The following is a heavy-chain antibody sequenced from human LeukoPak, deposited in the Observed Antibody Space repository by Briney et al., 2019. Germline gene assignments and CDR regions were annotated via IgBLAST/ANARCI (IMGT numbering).Heavy chain of an antibody. Sequence: PSETLSLTCTVSGGSISSGDYYWSWIRQPPGKGLEWIGYIYYSGSTYYNPSLKSRVTISVDTSKNQFSLKLSSVTAADTAVYYCASPGVAAAGTKAFDIWGQGTMVTVSS. D-gene: IGHD6-13*01. CDR1: GGSISSGDYY. CDR2: IYYSGST. J-gene: IGHJ3*02. CDR3: ASPGVAAAGTKAFDI. V-gene: IGHV4-30-4*01.